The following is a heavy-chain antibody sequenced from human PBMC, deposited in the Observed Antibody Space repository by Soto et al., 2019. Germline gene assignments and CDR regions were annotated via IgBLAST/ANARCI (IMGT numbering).Heavy chain of an antibody. V-gene: IGHV3-30*03. CDR1: GFSFSSYG. CDR3: ATLNSFGSDY. J-gene: IGHJ4*02. Sequence: PGGSLRLSCAASGFSFSSYGMEWVRLAPGKGLEWVAATTYDGGIKHYVDSVKGRFTISRDNSKNTLYLQMNSLRVEDTAVYYCATLNSFGSDYWGQGTLVTVSS. D-gene: IGHD5-18*01. CDR2: TTYDGGIK.